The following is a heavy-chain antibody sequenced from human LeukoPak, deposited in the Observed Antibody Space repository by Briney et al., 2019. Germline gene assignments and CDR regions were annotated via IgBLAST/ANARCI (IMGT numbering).Heavy chain of an antibody. D-gene: IGHD5-24*01. CDR1: GGSISSSSYY. V-gene: IGHV4-39*01. CDR3: ARKRGWLQLRYFDY. Sequence: SETLSLTCTVSGGSISSSSYYWGWIRQPPGKGLEWIGSIYYSGSTYYNPSLKSRVTISVDTSKNQFSLKLSSVTAADTAVYYCARKRGWLQLRYFDYWGQGTLVTVSS. CDR2: IYYSGST. J-gene: IGHJ4*02.